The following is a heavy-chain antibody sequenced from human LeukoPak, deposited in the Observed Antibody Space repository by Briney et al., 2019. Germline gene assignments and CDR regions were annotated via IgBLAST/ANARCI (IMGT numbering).Heavy chain of an antibody. CDR2: ISWNRDSI. CDR1: GFTFDDYA. D-gene: IGHD6-13*01. Sequence: GGSLRLSCAASGFTFDDYAMHWVRQAPGKGLEWVSGISWNRDSIGYADPVKGRFTISRDNAKNSLYLQMNSLRAEDTALYYCAKGSGYTSSRYYMDVWGKGTTVTVSS. J-gene: IGHJ6*03. V-gene: IGHV3-9*01. CDR3: AKGSGYTSSRYYMDV.